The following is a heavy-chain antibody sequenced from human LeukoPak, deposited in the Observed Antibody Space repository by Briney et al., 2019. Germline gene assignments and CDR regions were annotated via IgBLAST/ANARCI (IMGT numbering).Heavy chain of an antibody. CDR3: AKVRGAAPKMSYFDY. V-gene: IGHV3-23*01. J-gene: IGHJ4*02. Sequence: PGGSLRLSCAASGFTFSSYAMSWVRQAPGKGLEWVSAISGSGGSTYYADSVKGRFTTSRDNSKNTLYLQMNSLRAEDTAVYYCAKVRGAAPKMSYFDYWGQGTLVTVSS. D-gene: IGHD6-13*01. CDR2: ISGSGGST. CDR1: GFTFSSYA.